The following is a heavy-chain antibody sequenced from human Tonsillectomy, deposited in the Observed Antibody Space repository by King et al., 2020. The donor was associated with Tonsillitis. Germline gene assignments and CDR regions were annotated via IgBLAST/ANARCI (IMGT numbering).Heavy chain of an antibody. D-gene: IGHD3-22*01. V-gene: IGHV3-23*01. J-gene: IGHJ4*01. CDR1: A. Sequence: AMSWVRQAPGKGLEWVSASSGSGGSTYYADSVKGRFTISRDNSQNTLYLQMNSLRAKNTAVYYCAKFADSSGYSCDYWGYGTLVTVSS. CDR2: SSGSGGST. CDR3: AKFADSSGYSCDY.